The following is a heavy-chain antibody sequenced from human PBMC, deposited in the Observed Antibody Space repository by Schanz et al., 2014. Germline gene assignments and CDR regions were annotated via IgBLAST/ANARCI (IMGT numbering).Heavy chain of an antibody. CDR1: GFSFSIFA. J-gene: IGHJ4*02. D-gene: IGHD6-13*01. Sequence: VQLVESGGGVAQPGRSLRLSCAASGFSFSIFAMTWVRQAPGQGLEWVSTISGSGGDTYPADSVRGRFTISRDNSMNTVYLQMNSLRSDDAAVYYCARDSGSSSWYPSDYWGQGTLVTVSS. V-gene: IGHV3-23*04. CDR2: ISGSGGDT. CDR3: ARDSGSSSWYPSDY.